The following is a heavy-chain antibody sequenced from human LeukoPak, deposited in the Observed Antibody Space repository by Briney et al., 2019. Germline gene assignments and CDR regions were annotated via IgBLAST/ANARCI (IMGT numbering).Heavy chain of an antibody. V-gene: IGHV4-59*01. D-gene: IGHD6-13*01. Sequence: SETLSLTCTVSGGSISSYYWSWIRQPPWEGLEWIVYIYYSGSTNYNPSLKSRVTISVDTSKNQFSLKLSSVTAADTAVYYCAREGSSSWYADNWFDPWGQGTLVTVSS. J-gene: IGHJ5*02. CDR2: IYYSGST. CDR3: AREGSSSWYADNWFDP. CDR1: GGSISSYY.